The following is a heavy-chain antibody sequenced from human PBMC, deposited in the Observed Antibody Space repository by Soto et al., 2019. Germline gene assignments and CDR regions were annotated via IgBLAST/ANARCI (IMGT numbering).Heavy chain of an antibody. CDR1: GGSIGSGDYY. Sequence: QVQLKESGPGLVKPSQTLPLTCSVSGGSIGSGDYYWSWVRQSPGKGLEWIGYIYYTGNTYYNPSLGSGVPFTVDTSQNQLSRRLSDVTDADTAVYYCARDSRRRADSGTRPLYYFDYWGQGTLVTVSS. CDR3: ARDSRRRADSGTRPLYYFDY. D-gene: IGHD1-26*01. CDR2: IYYTGNT. V-gene: IGHV4-30-4*01. J-gene: IGHJ4*02.